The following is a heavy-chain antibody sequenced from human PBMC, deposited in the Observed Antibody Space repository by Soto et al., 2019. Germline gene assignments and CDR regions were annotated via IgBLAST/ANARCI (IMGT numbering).Heavy chain of an antibody. CDR1: GFTLSSYX. J-gene: IGHJ4*02. V-gene: IGHV3-7*01. CDR2: KKQDGSEK. CDR3: XXXXXXXXXXDY. Sequence: EVQLVESGGGLVQPGGSLRLSCAASGFTLSSYXXXXXXXXXXXXLEWVANKKQDGSEKYYVDSVKGRFTISRDNXXXXXXXXXXXXXXXXXXXXXXXXXXXXXXXXDYWGQGTLVTVSS.